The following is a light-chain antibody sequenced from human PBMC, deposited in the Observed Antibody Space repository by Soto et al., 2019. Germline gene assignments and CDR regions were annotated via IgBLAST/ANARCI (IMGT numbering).Light chain of an antibody. J-gene: IGKJ5*01. Sequence: EIVLTQSPGILSLSPGERATLSCRASQSVSSSYLAWYQQKPGQAPRLLIYDASNRATGIPARFSGSGSGTDFTLTISSLEPEDFAVYYCQQRSNWPPNTFGQGTRLEIK. CDR1: QSVSSSY. CDR2: DAS. CDR3: QQRSNWPPNT. V-gene: IGKV3D-20*02.